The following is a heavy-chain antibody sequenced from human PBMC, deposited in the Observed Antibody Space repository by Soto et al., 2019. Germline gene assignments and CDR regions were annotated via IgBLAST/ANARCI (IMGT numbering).Heavy chain of an antibody. Sequence: EVQLVESGGGFVQPGRSLRLSCAASGFTFDDYAMHWVRQAPGKGLEWVSGISWNSGSIGYADSVKGRFTISRDNAKNSLYLQMNSLRADDTALYYCAKAASPNLVATISPFDYWGQGTLVTVSS. J-gene: IGHJ4*02. CDR2: ISWNSGSI. CDR1: GFTFDDYA. D-gene: IGHD5-12*01. CDR3: AKAASPNLVATISPFDY. V-gene: IGHV3-9*01.